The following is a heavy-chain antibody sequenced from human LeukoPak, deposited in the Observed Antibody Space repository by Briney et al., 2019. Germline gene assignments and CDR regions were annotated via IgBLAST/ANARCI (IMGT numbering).Heavy chain of an antibody. CDR2: INHSGST. J-gene: IGHJ4*02. Sequence: SETLSLTCAVYGGSFSGYYWSWIRQAPGKGLEWIGEINHSGSTNQNPSLKSRVTISADTSKNQFSQKVKSLTAADTAVYFCARGRGRFDFWGQGTLVTVSS. CDR3: ARGRGRFDF. D-gene: IGHD3-16*01. CDR1: GGSFSGYY. V-gene: IGHV4-34*01.